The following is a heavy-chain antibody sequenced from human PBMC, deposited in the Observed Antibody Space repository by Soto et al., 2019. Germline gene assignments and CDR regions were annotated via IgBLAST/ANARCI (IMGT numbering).Heavy chain of an antibody. V-gene: IGHV4-39*01. J-gene: IGHJ4*02. CDR3: AGLEGLATLSYYFEF. CDR1: DDSINSDKYY. CDR2: IYYRGNA. D-gene: IGHD3-9*01. Sequence: SETLSLTCSVSDDSINSDKYYWGWIRQPPGKGLEWIGSIYYRGNAYYNPSLQTRVTISLDKSKSQFSLKLNSVTAADSAVYFCAGLEGLATLSYYFEFWGPGALVTVSS.